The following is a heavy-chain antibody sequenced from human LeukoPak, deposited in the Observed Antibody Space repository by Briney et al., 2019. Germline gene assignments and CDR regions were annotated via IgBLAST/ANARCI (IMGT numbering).Heavy chain of an antibody. J-gene: IGHJ6*02. V-gene: IGHV4-31*03. Sequence: SETLFLTCTVSGGSISSGGYYWSWIRQHPGKGLEWIGYIYYSGSTYYNPSLKSRVTISVDTSKNQFSLKLSSVTAADTAVYYCARDRRTYSGYDYFSGMDVWGQGTTVTVSS. CDR2: IYYSGST. CDR3: ARDRRTYSGYDYFSGMDV. D-gene: IGHD5-12*01. CDR1: GGSISSGGYY.